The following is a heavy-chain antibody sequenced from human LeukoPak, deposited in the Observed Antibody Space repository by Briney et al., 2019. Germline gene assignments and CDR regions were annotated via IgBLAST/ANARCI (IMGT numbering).Heavy chain of an antibody. D-gene: IGHD6-13*01. CDR1: GFTFSSYG. CDR2: IRYDGSNK. Sequence: GGSLRLSCAASGFTFSSYGMHWVRQAPGKGLEGVAFIRYDGSNKYYADSVRGRFTISRDNSKNTLYLQMNSLRAEDTAVYYCAKRRGKAAAGSVGAFDIWGQGTMVTVSS. V-gene: IGHV3-30*02. CDR3: AKRRGKAAAGSVGAFDI. J-gene: IGHJ3*02.